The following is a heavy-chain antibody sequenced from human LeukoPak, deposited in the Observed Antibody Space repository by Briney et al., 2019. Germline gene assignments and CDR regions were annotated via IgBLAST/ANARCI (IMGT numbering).Heavy chain of an antibody. J-gene: IGHJ4*02. D-gene: IGHD3-22*01. CDR3: ARERGDSTAYYSYYFDY. CDR2: IKQDGSEK. Sequence: GGSLRLSCAASGFTFSTYTMNWVRQAPGKGLEWVANIKQDGSEKYYVDSVKGRFTISRDNAKNSLYLQMNSLRAEDTAVYYCARERGDSTAYYSYYFDYWGQGTLVTVSS. V-gene: IGHV3-7*01. CDR1: GFTFSTYT.